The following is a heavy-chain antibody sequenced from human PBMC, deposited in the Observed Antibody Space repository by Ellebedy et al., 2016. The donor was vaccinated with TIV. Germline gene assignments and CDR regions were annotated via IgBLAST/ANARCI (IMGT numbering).Heavy chain of an antibody. CDR1: GFPFSDFA. D-gene: IGHD3-9*01. Sequence: GESLKISCAASGFPFSDFAVNWVRQAPGRGLEWVSHISRTNSIYYADSVRGHFTVSRDNAKSSLYLQMNSLRDEDTAVYYCVRDHDWAFDYWGQGTVVTVSS. V-gene: IGHV3-69-1*01. J-gene: IGHJ4*02. CDR2: ISRTNSI. CDR3: VRDHDWAFDY.